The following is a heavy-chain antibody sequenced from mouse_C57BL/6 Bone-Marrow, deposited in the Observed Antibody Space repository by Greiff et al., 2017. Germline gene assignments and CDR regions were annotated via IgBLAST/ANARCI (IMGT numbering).Heavy chain of an antibody. Sequence: VQLQQSGAELVRPGASVKLSCTASGFNINDDYMSWVKQTPEQGLEWIGWIDPENGDTESASKVQGKATITAVTSSNTDYLKLSSLTSEDTAIYYCTPLFPWGQGTRVTVSA. CDR1: GFNINDDY. V-gene: IGHV14-4*01. CDR2: IDPENGDT. D-gene: IGHD6-5*01. J-gene: IGHJ3*01. CDR3: TPLFP.